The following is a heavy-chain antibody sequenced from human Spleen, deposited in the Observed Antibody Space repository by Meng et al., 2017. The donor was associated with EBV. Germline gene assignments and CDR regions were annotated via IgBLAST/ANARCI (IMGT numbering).Heavy chain of an antibody. D-gene: IGHD6-13*01. CDR2: THHGGNT. Sequence: HVQRQGSGPGLGKPSETLSLTCTVSGGSITSTNWWSWVRQPPGKGLEWIGETHHGGNTNYNTSLQSRVTISVDKSKSQFSLQLTSVTAADTALYYCASHLVTPGTRGFDHWGPGILVTVSS. CDR3: ASHLVTPGTRGFDH. V-gene: IGHV4-4*02. CDR1: GGSITSTNW. J-gene: IGHJ4*02.